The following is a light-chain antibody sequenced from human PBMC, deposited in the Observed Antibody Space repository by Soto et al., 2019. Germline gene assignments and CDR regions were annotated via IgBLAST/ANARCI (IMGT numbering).Light chain of an antibody. Sequence: EIVMTQSPVTLSVSPGERATLSCRASQSVSGNLAWYQQKPGQAPRLLIYGAFNRATGIPARFSGSGSGTDFTLTISRLEPEDFAVYYCQQYGSSPWTFGQGTKVDIK. CDR2: GAF. CDR1: QSVSGN. J-gene: IGKJ1*01. V-gene: IGKV3-20*01. CDR3: QQYGSSPWT.